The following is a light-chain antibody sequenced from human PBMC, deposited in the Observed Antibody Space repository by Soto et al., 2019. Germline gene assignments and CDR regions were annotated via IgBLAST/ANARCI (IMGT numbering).Light chain of an antibody. CDR2: GAS. CDR3: QQYSNWPT. V-gene: IGKV3-15*01. J-gene: IGKJ5*01. Sequence: PATQSVVRGERSSRSCRASQSVSSNLAGYQQKPGQAPRLLIYGASTRATGIPARFSRSGSGTEFTLTVRSLQSEDSADYYCQQYSNWPTFGQGTRL. CDR1: QSVSSN.